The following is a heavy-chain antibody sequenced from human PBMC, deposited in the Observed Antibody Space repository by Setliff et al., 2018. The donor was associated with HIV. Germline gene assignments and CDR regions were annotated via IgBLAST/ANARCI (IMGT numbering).Heavy chain of an antibody. Sequence: SETLSLTCTVSGGSISRSSYYWGWTRQPPGKGLEWIGNIYYSGNTYYNPSFKSRVSMSVDTSKNQYSLKLSSVTAADTAVYYCAGQYMELELPDYWGQGTLVTVSS. CDR3: AGQYMELELPDY. V-gene: IGHV4-39*01. J-gene: IGHJ4*02. CDR1: GGSISRSSYY. CDR2: IYYSGNT. D-gene: IGHD1-7*01.